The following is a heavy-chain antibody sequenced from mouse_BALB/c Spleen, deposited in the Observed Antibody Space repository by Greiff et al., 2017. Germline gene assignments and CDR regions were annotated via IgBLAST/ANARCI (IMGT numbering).Heavy chain of an antibody. J-gene: IGHJ3*01. Sequence: QVQLQQSGPGLVAPSQCLSITCTVSGFSLTDYGVRWIRQPPGKGLEWLGVIWGGGSTYYNSALKSRLSISKDNSKSQVYLKMNSLQTDDTAMYYCAKQRRYAWFAYWGQGTLVTVSA. CDR1: GFSLTDYG. D-gene: IGHD2-14*01. V-gene: IGHV2-6-5*01. CDR3: AKQRRYAWFAY. CDR2: IWGGGST.